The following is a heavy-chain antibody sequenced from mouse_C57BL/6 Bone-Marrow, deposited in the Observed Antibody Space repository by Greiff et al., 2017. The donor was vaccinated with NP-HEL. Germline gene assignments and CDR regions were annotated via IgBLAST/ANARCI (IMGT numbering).Heavy chain of an antibody. V-gene: IGHV1-64*01. J-gene: IGHJ2*01. CDR1: GYTFTSYW. Sequence: VQLLQPGAELVKPGASVKLSCKASGYTFTSYWMYWVKQRPGQGLEWIGMIHPNSGSTNYNEKFKSKATLTVDKSSSTTYMQLSSLTSEDAAVYCCARRGYFDYWGQGTTLTVSA. CDR3: ARRGYFDY. CDR2: IHPNSGST.